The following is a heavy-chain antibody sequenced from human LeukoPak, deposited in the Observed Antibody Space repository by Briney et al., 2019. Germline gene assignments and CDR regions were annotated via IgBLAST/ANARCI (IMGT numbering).Heavy chain of an antibody. D-gene: IGHD3-22*01. CDR1: GYSFTSYW. V-gene: IGHV5-51*01. Sequence: GESLKISCRGSGYSFTSYWIGWVRQMPGKGLEWMGIIYPGDSDTRYSPSFQGHVTISADKSISTAYLQWSSLKASDTAMYYCARQFTIDSSGYYHDYWGQGTLVTVSS. CDR3: ARQFTIDSSGYYHDY. J-gene: IGHJ4*02. CDR2: IYPGDSDT.